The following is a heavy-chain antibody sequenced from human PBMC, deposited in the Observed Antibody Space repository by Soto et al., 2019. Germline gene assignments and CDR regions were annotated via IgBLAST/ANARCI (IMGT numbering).Heavy chain of an antibody. D-gene: IGHD2-15*01. J-gene: IGHJ4*02. CDR1: GGPFSSYA. CDR3: ASYAKGYCSGGSCYRDDY. Sequence: QVQLVQSGAEVKKPGSSVKVSCKASGGPFSSYAISWVRQAPGQGLEWMGGIIPIFGTANYAQKFQGRVTITADKSTSSAYMELSSLRSEDTAVSYCASYAKGYCSGGSCYRDDYWGQGTLVTVS. CDR2: IIPIFGTA. V-gene: IGHV1-69*06.